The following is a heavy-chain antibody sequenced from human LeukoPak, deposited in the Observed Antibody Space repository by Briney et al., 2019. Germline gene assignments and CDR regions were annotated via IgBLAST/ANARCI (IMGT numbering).Heavy chain of an antibody. J-gene: IGHJ4*02. V-gene: IGHV4-39*07. CDR2: IYYSGSA. Sequence: SEALSLTCTVSGASIRSSSYYWGWIRQPPGKGLEWIGSIYYSGSAYYNPSLKSRVTISVDTSKNQFSLKLSSVTAADTAVYYCARVDTAMVRTFDYWGQGTLVTVSS. D-gene: IGHD5-18*01. CDR3: ARVDTAMVRTFDY. CDR1: GASIRSSSYY.